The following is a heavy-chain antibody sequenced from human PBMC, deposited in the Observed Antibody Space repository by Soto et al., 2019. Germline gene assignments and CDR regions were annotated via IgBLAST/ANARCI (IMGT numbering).Heavy chain of an antibody. J-gene: IGHJ5*02. CDR1: GFTFSSSA. V-gene: IGHV3-23*01. CDR3: ALQLSGPS. D-gene: IGHD1-1*01. Sequence: EVLLLESGGGLVQPGGSLRLSCAASGFTFSSSAMSWVRQAPGKWMEWVSTISGSGGSTYYADSVKGRFTVSRDNSKHALNLHMNSLRAEDAALYYCALQLSGPSWGQGTLVTVSS. CDR2: ISGSGGST.